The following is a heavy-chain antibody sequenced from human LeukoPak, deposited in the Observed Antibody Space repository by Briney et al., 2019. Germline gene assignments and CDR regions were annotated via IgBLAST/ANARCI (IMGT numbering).Heavy chain of an antibody. CDR1: GYTFTSYG. CDR3: ARASSGYSYGYLVVGY. Sequence: GASVKVSCKASGYTFTSYGISWVRQAPGQGLEWMGWINPNSGGTNYAQKFQGRVTMTRDTSISTAYMELSRLRSDDTAVYYCARASSGYSYGYLVVGYWGQGTLVTVSS. CDR2: INPNSGGT. V-gene: IGHV1-2*02. J-gene: IGHJ4*02. D-gene: IGHD5-18*01.